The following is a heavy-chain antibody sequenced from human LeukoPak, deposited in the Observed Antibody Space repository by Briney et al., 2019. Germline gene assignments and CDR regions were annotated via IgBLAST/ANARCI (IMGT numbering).Heavy chain of an antibody. CDR3: ASFPGGYRSNWFDP. CDR2: IYSTGST. J-gene: IGHJ5*02. Sequence: PSQTLSLTCTVSGGSLSSGGYYWSWIRQPAGKGLEYLGRIYSTGSTNYNPSLRSRVTISVDTSKNQFSLKLSSVTAADTAVYYCASFPGGYRSNWFDPWGQGTLVTVSS. D-gene: IGHD3-22*01. CDR1: GGSLSSGGYY. V-gene: IGHV4-61*02.